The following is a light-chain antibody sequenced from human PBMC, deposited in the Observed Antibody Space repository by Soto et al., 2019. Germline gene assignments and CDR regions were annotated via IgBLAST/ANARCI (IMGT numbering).Light chain of an antibody. Sequence: DIQMTQSPSTLSASVGDRVTITCRASQSINNWLAWYQKKPGQPPKVLIYWASTRESGVPDRFSGSGSGTDFTLTVSSLQAEDVALYCCHQYYTTPWTFGQGTKVEVK. V-gene: IGKV4-1*01. J-gene: IGKJ1*01. CDR3: HQYYTTPWT. CDR1: QSINNW. CDR2: WAS.